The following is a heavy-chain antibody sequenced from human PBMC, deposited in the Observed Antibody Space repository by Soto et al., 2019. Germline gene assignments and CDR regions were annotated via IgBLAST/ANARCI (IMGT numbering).Heavy chain of an antibody. CDR3: ARVSQLVGWTPPQFDY. D-gene: IGHD1-1*01. J-gene: IGHJ4*02. CDR2: IYYSGST. V-gene: IGHV4-31*03. CDR1: GGSISSGGYY. Sequence: QVQLQESGPGLVKPSQTLSLTCTVSGGSISSGGYYWSWIRQHPGKGLEWIGYIYYSGSTYYNPSLMSRVTISVDTSKNQFSLKLSSVTAADTAVYYCARVSQLVGWTPPQFDYWGQGTLVTVSS.